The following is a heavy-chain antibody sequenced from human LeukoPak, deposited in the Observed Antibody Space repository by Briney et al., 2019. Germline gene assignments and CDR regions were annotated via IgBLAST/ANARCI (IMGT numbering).Heavy chain of an antibody. CDR3: ARDLSYVSGSGSYYNAKYYYYYMDV. D-gene: IGHD3-10*01. CDR1: GYTFTSYY. Sequence: ASVKVSCKASGYTFTSYYMHWVRQAPGQGLEWMGIINPSGGSTSYAQKFQGRVTVTRDTSTSTVYMELSSLRSEDTAVYYCARDLSYVSGSGSYYNAKYYYYYMDVWGKGTTVTISS. V-gene: IGHV1-46*01. CDR2: INPSGGST. J-gene: IGHJ6*03.